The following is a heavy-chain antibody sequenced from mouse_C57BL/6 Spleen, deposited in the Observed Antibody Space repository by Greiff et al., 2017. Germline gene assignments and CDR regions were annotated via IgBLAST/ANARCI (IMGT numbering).Heavy chain of an antibody. J-gene: IGHJ4*01. V-gene: IGHV1-82*01. Sequence: QVQLQQSGPELVKPGASVKISCKASGYAFSSSWMNWVKQRPGKGLEWIGRIYPGDGDTNYNGKFKGKATLTADKSSSTAYMHLSSLTSEDSAVYFCAREDSYAMDYWGQGTSVTVSA. CDR1: GYAFSSSW. CDR2: IYPGDGDT. CDR3: AREDSYAMDY.